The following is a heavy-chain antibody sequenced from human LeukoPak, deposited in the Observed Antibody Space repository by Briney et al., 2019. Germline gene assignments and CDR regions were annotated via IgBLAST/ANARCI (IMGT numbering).Heavy chain of an antibody. D-gene: IGHD4-17*01. Sequence: PSETLSLTCTVSGGSISSYYWSWIRQPPGKGLEWIGHIYYSGSTNYNPSLKSRVTISVDTSKNQFSLKLSSVTAADTAVYYCARVRRGDYGDYWYFDLWGRGTLVTVSS. V-gene: IGHV4-59*01. CDR3: ARVRRGDYGDYWYFDL. CDR2: IYYSGST. CDR1: GGSISSYY. J-gene: IGHJ2*01.